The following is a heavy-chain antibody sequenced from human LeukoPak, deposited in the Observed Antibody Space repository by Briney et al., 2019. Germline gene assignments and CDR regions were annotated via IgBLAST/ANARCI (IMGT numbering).Heavy chain of an antibody. CDR1: ACTLNGYY. D-gene: IGHD4-17*01. Sequence: SVPVSYLDSACTLNGYYTHWVRQAPGHPLEGIGWINPISGGTIYAQKFQGRVTMTRDTSISTAYMELSRLRSDDTAVYYCRTDRYGDYGDYIDYWGQGTLVTVSS. CDR2: INPISGGT. CDR3: RTDRYGDYGDYIDY. J-gene: IGHJ4*02. V-gene: IGHV1-2*02.